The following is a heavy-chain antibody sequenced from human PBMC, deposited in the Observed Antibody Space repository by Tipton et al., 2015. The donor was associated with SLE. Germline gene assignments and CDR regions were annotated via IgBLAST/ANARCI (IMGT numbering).Heavy chain of an antibody. CDR2: IKQDGSEK. D-gene: IGHD3-10*01. Sequence: SLRLSCAASGFTFSSYWTSWVRQAPGKGLEWVANIKQDGSEKYYVDSVKGRFTIPRDNAKISLYLQMNSLRAEDTAVYYCARDELWFGEFYYFDYWGQGTLVTVSS. V-gene: IGHV3-7*03. J-gene: IGHJ4*02. CDR3: ARDELWFGEFYYFDY. CDR1: GFTFSSYW.